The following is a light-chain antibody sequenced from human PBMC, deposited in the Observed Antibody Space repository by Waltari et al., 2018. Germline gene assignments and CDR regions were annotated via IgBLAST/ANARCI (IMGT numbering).Light chain of an antibody. V-gene: IGLV2-14*03. Sequence: HSALAQPAPVSGSPGQSISISCTGTSSDVGAYNYVSWYQQHPGKAPRLMIYDVNNRPSGVSNRFSGSKSGNTASLTISELQAEDEADYYCSSFTTTNSWVFGGGTKLTVL. J-gene: IGLJ3*02. CDR2: DVN. CDR1: SSDVGAYNY. CDR3: SSFTTTNSWV.